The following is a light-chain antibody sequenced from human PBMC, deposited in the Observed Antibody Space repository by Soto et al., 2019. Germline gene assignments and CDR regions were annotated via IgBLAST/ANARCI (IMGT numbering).Light chain of an antibody. V-gene: IGLV2-14*01. J-gene: IGLJ3*02. CDR1: SSDVGGFNY. Sequence: QSALTQPASVSGSPGQSITISCTGTSSDVGGFNYVSWYQHHPGKAPKLMIYEVNNRPSGVSNRFSGSKSGNTASLTISELQAEDEADYYCCSYTTSYTQVFGGGTKLPVL. CDR3: CSYTTSYTQV. CDR2: EVN.